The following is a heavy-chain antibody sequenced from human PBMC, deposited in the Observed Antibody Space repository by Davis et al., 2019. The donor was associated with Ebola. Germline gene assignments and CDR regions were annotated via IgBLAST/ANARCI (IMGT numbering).Heavy chain of an antibody. V-gene: IGHV1-18*01. J-gene: IGHJ5*02. CDR1: GYTFTSYG. CDR2: ISAYNGNT. D-gene: IGHD3-10*01. CDR3: ARGITMVRGRDWFDP. Sequence: AASVKVSCKASGYTFTSYGISWVRQAPGQGLEWMGWISAYNGNTNYAQKLQGRVTMTTDTSTSTDYMERRSLRSDDTAVYYCARGITMVRGRDWFDPWGQGTLVTVSS.